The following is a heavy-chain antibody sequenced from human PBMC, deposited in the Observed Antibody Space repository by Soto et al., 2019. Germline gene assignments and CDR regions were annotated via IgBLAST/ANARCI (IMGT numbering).Heavy chain of an antibody. V-gene: IGHV4-31*03. CDR2: SYYSGST. D-gene: IGHD3-16*01. CDR3: ARAQAGEFTVLHYYHHYGMDV. Sequence: PSETLSLTCTVSGGSISSGGYYWSWIRQHQGKGLEWIGYSYYSGSTYYNPSLKSRVTISVDKSKNQFSLKLSYVTAADTAVYYWARAQAGEFTVLHYYHHYGMDVWGQGIPVTVSS. CDR1: GGSISSGGYY. J-gene: IGHJ6*02.